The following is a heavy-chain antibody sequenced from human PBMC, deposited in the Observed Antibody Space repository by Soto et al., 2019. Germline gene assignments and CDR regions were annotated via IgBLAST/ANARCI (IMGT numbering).Heavy chain of an antibody. CDR1: GFPFSSYA. CDR2: ISYEGSNR. D-gene: IGHD4-17*01. J-gene: IGHJ6*02. V-gene: IGHV3-30*18. Sequence: GGSLRLSFAASGFPFSSYAMPWVRQAPGKGLEWVSVISYEGSNRFYAYSVKGRFTVSRDNSKNMVYMKMNRLRGEDKAVFYCEKDYGEYNFNYGMDVWGQGTTVTVYS. CDR3: EKDYGEYNFNYGMDV.